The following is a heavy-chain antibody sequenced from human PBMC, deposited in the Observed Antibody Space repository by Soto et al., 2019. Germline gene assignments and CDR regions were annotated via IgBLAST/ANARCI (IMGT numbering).Heavy chain of an antibody. J-gene: IGHJ5*02. CDR2: IIPMFGTA. V-gene: IGHV1-69*06. CDR3: AREGFITIIVVVHQGWFDP. D-gene: IGHD3-22*01. CDR1: GGTFSSYA. Sequence: SVKVSCKASGGTFSSYAISWVRQAPGQGLEWMGGIIPMFGTAHYAQKFQGRVTITADKSTTTVYVELSSLRSEDTGVYYCAREGFITIIVVVHQGWFDPWGQGTLVTVSS.